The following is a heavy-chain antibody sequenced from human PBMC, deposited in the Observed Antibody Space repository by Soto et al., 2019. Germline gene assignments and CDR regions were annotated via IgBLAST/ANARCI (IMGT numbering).Heavy chain of an antibody. CDR1: GFMFDNYA. Sequence: EVKLLESGGGSVPPGASARLSCLTSGFMFDNYAVSWVRQSPARGLEWVAAISGSGHATYYTQSVRGRFIISRDKSKKAVFLQMNNLRTEDTAIYYCARGRYFDASGGCANYWGLGTLVTVSP. CDR2: ISGSGHAT. D-gene: IGHD5-12*01. J-gene: IGHJ4*02. V-gene: IGHV3-23*01. CDR3: ARGRYFDASGGCANY.